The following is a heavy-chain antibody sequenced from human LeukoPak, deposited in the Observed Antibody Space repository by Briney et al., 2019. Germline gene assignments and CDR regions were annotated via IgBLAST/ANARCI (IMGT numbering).Heavy chain of an antibody. D-gene: IGHD6-19*01. V-gene: IGHV3-21*01. CDR2: ISSSSSYI. CDR3: ARVVAVAGRAFDI. Sequence: PGGSLRLSCAASGFTFSSYSMNWVRQAPGKGLGWVSSISSSSSYIYYTDSVKGRFTISRDNTKNSLYLQMNSLRAEDTAVYYCARVVAVAGRAFDIWGQGTMVTVSS. CDR1: GFTFSSYS. J-gene: IGHJ3*02.